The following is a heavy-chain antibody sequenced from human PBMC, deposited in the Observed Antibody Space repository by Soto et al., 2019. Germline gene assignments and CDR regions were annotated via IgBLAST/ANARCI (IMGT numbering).Heavy chain of an antibody. CDR1: GFTFSNAW. CDR2: IKSKTDGGTT. D-gene: IGHD3-3*01. J-gene: IGHJ4*02. Sequence: GGSLRLSCAASGFTFSNAWMNWVRQAPGKGLEWVGRIKSKTDGGTTDYAAPVKGRFTISRDDSKNTLYLQMNSLKTEDTAVYYCTTARLETPIYVFWSGDPTNYLFDYWGQGSLVTVSS. V-gene: IGHV3-15*07. CDR3: TTARLETPIYVFWSGDPTNYLFDY.